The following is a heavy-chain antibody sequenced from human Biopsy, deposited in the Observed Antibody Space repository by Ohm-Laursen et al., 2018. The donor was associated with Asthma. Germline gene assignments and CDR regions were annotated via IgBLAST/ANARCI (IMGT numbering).Heavy chain of an antibody. CDR1: GFTFHNYV. CDR3: ARGKTWGRSYYFDY. Sequence: SLRLSCAASGFTFHNYVMHWVRQAPGKGLEWVAGIFFDGSNKYYADSVKGRLTISRDNSKDTLYLQVNSLRGDDTAVYYCARGKTWGRSYYFDYWGQGTLVIVSA. J-gene: IGHJ4*02. V-gene: IGHV3-30-3*01. CDR2: IFFDGSNK. D-gene: IGHD6-6*01.